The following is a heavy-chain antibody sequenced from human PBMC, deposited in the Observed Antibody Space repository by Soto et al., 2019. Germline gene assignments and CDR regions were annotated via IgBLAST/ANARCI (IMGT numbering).Heavy chain of an antibody. V-gene: IGHV3-33*01. D-gene: IGHD6-6*01. J-gene: IGHJ6*02. CDR3: ARDRGSSLLDGMDV. Sequence: GGSLRLSCAASGFTFSSYGMHWVRQAPGKGLEWVAVIWYNGSNKYYADSVKGRFTISRDNSKNTLYLQMNSLRAEDTAVYYCARDRGSSLLDGMDVWGQGTTVTVSS. CDR2: IWYNGSNK. CDR1: GFTFSSYG.